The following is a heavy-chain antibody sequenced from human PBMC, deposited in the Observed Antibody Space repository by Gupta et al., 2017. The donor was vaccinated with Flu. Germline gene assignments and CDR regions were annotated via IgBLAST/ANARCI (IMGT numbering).Heavy chain of an antibody. J-gene: IGHJ6*03. D-gene: IGHD1-1*01. CDR2: ISHSGST. CDR3: ARGWNGTVQGTKTGHYYYYYMDV. Sequence: GDISHSGSTNYNPSLKSRVTMSVDTSKNQFSLSLSSVTAADTAVYYCARGWNGTVQGTKTGHYYYYYMDVWGEGTTVTVSS. V-gene: IGHV4-34*01.